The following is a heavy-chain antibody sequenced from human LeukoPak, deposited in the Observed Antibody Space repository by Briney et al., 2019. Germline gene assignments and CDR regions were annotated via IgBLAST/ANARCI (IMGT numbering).Heavy chain of an antibody. CDR3: ARKNVGYRSGQLDY. J-gene: IGHJ4*02. Sequence: PSETLSLTCTVSGGSISSYYWSWIRQPPGKGLEWIGYIYYSGSTNYNPSLKSRVAISVDTSKNQFSLKLSSVTAADTAVYYCARKNVGYRSGQLDYWGQGTLVTVSS. CDR2: IYYSGST. V-gene: IGHV4-59*01. CDR1: GGSISSYY. D-gene: IGHD6-19*01.